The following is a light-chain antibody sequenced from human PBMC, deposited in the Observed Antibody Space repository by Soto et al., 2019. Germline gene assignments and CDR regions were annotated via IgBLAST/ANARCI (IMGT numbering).Light chain of an antibody. CDR3: AAWDDTVRSYV. CDR1: IFNIGTNY. V-gene: IGLV1-47*01. CDR2: RDN. Sequence: QSVLTQPPSVSGTTGKRVTISCSGGIFNIGTNYVHWFQQLPGTAPKVLSNRDNQRPSGVPDRFSGSKSGTSASLAISGLRSEDEAEYYCAAWDDTVRSYVFGTGTKLTVL. J-gene: IGLJ1*01.